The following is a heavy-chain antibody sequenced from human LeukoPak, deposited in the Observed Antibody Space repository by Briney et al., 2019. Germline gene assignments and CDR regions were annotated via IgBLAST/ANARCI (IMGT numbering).Heavy chain of an antibody. CDR1: GYTFTGYY. Sequence: ASVKVSCKASGYTFTGYYMHWVRQAPGQGLEWMGWINPNSGGTNYAQKFQGRVTMTRDTSISTAYMELSRLRSDDTAVYYCARVAAAAQVGRFDPWGQGTLVAVSS. J-gene: IGHJ5*02. CDR3: ARVAAAAQVGRFDP. V-gene: IGHV1-2*02. CDR2: INPNSGGT. D-gene: IGHD6-13*01.